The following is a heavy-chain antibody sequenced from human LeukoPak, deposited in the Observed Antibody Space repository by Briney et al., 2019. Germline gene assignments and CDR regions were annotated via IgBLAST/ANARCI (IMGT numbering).Heavy chain of an antibody. D-gene: IGHD2-15*01. Sequence: SETLSPTCAVYGGSFSGYYWSWIRQPPGKGLEWIGEINHSGSTNYNPSLKSRVTISVDTSKNQFSLKLSSVTAADTAVYYCARGIYCSGGSCYSFYYFDYWGQGTLVTVSS. CDR2: INHSGST. CDR3: ARGIYCSGGSCYSFYYFDY. J-gene: IGHJ4*02. V-gene: IGHV4-34*01. CDR1: GGSFSGYY.